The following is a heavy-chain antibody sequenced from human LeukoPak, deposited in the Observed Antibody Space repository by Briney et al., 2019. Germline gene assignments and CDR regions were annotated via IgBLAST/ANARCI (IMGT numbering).Heavy chain of an antibody. CDR3: AKEPAAGFYYYYYMDV. J-gene: IGHJ6*03. D-gene: IGHD6-13*01. Sequence: PGGSLRLSCAASGFTFSSYSMNWVRQAPGKGLEWVSSISSSSSYIYYADSVKGRFTISRDNAKNTLYLQMNSLRAEDTAVYYCAKEPAAGFYYYYYMDVWGKGTTVTISS. CDR1: GFTFSSYS. V-gene: IGHV3-21*04. CDR2: ISSSSSYI.